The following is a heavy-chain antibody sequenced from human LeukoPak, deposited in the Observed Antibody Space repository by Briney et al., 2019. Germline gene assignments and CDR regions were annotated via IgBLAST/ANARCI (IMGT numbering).Heavy chain of an antibody. V-gene: IGHV3-23*01. CDR1: GFTFSSYA. Sequence: GGSLRLSCAASGFTFSSYAMSWVRQAPGKGLEWVSAIGDSGGSTYYADSVKGRFTISRDNSKNTLYLQMNSLRAEDTAVYYCAKGPRSGWYVFDYWGQGTLVTVSS. CDR3: AKGPRSGWYVFDY. J-gene: IGHJ4*02. D-gene: IGHD6-19*01. CDR2: IGDSGGST.